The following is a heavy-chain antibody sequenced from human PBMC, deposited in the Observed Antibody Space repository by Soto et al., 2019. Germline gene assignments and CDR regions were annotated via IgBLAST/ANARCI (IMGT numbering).Heavy chain of an antibody. CDR3: ARDRGSYGSGSSYTWFDP. CDR1: GGSISSGGYY. J-gene: IGHJ5*02. CDR2: IYYSGST. V-gene: IGHV4-31*11. D-gene: IGHD3-10*01. Sequence: TLSLTCAVSGGSISSGGYYWVWIRHHPGKGLEWIGYIYYSGSTYYNPSLKSRVIISVDTSKNQFSLKLSSVTAADTAVYYCARDRGSYGSGSSYTWFDPWGQGTLVTVSS.